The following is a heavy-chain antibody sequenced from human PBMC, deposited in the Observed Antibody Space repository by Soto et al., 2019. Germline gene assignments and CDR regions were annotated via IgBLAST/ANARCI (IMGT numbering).Heavy chain of an antibody. V-gene: IGHV1-18*01. CDR2: ISTDSGDT. CDR3: ARHHGPTTSENWFDP. CDR1: GYTFFTYD. Sequence: QVHLVQSGVEVKTPGASVKVSCQASGYTFFTYDISWVRQAPGQGLEWTGWISTDSGDTKYAQKFQGRVTMTTDTSTTTAYLELRSLRSDATAVYYCARHHGPTTSENWFDPWGQGTLVTVSS. J-gene: IGHJ5*02. D-gene: IGHD5-12*01.